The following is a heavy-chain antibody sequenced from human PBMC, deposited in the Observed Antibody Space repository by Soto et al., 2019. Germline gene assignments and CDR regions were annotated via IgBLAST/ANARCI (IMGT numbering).Heavy chain of an antibody. V-gene: IGHV3-30*18. CDR1: GFTFSSYG. Sequence: GGSLRLSCAASGFTFSSYGMHWVRQAPGKGLEWVAVISYDGSNKYYADSVKGGFTISRDNSKNTLYLQMNSLRAEDTAGYYCAKDRSQRVAVAGIGFDYWGQGTLVTVSS. J-gene: IGHJ4*02. CDR2: ISYDGSNK. D-gene: IGHD6-19*01. CDR3: AKDRSQRVAVAGIGFDY.